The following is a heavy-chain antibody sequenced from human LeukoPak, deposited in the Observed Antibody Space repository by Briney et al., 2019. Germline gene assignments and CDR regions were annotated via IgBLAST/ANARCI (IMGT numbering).Heavy chain of an antibody. Sequence: ASETLSLTCTVSGASISGNSYYWGWIRQSAGKGLEWIGEINHSGSTNYNPSLKSRVTISVDTSKNQFSLKLSSVTAADTAVYYCARARRGYSYGPGTGWYFDLWGRGTLVTVSS. CDR1: GASISGNSYY. CDR2: INHSGST. D-gene: IGHD5-18*01. J-gene: IGHJ2*01. V-gene: IGHV4-34*01. CDR3: ARARRGYSYGPGTGWYFDL.